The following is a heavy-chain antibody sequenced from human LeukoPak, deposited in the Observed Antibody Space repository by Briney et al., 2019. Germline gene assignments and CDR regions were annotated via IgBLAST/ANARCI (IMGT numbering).Heavy chain of an antibody. J-gene: IGHJ4*02. D-gene: IGHD6-25*01. CDR2: ISSPGSYT. CDR1: GFTFNDYY. Sequence: GGSLRLSCAASGFTFNDYYMTWLRQAPGKGLEWVSYISSPGSYTILADSVKGRFTISRDNAKNSLYLQMSNLRAEDTALYYCARQQTSAATGGFDFWGQGTLVTVSS. CDR3: ARQQTSAATGGFDF. V-gene: IGHV3-11*06.